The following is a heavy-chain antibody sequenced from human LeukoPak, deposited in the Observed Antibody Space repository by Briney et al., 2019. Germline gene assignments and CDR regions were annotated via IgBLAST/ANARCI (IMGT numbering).Heavy chain of an antibody. Sequence: SETLSLTCTVSGGFISSYYWSWIRQPAGKGLEWIGRIYTSGSTNYNPSLKSRVTMSVDTSKNQFSLKLSSVTAADTAVYYCARSQYDFWSGDFDSNWFDPWGQGTLVTVSS. CDR1: GGFISSYY. CDR2: IYTSGST. J-gene: IGHJ5*02. V-gene: IGHV4-4*07. D-gene: IGHD3-3*01. CDR3: ARSQYDFWSGDFDSNWFDP.